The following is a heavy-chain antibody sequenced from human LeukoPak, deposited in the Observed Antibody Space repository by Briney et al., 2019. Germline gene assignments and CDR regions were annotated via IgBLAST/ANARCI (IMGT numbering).Heavy chain of an antibody. J-gene: IGHJ4*02. Sequence: GGSLRLSCAASGFTFSNYVIHWVRQAPGKGLEWVAVISYDGSNKYYADSVKGRFTISRDNSKNTLYLQMNSLRAEDTAVYYCARGAVPDSSEEQYYFDYWGQGTLVTVSS. CDR3: ARGAVPDSSEEQYYFDY. CDR1: GFTFSNYV. D-gene: IGHD6-25*01. CDR2: ISYDGSNK. V-gene: IGHV3-30-3*01.